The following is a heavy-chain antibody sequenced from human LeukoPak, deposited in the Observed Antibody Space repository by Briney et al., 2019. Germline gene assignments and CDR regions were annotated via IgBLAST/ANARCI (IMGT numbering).Heavy chain of an antibody. CDR2: IYSGGTT. D-gene: IGHD5-18*01. V-gene: IGHV3-53*01. J-gene: IGHJ4*02. CDR3: AMYRGYTYGYPFDY. Sequence: PGGSLRLSCAASGFSVSSNYVSWVRQAPGKGLEWVSVIYSGGTTYYADSVKGRFTISRDNSKNTLYLQMNSLRAEDTAVYYCAMYRGYTYGYPFDYWGQGTLVTVSS. CDR1: GFSVSSNY.